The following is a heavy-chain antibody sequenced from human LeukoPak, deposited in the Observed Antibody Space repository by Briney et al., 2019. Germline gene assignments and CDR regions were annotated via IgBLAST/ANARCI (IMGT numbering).Heavy chain of an antibody. V-gene: IGHV4-34*01. CDR1: GGSFSGYY. Sequence: SGTLSLTCAVYGGSFSGYYWSWIRQPPGKGLEWIGEINHSGSTNYNPSLKSRVTISVDTSKNQFSLKLSSVTAADTAVYYCARALSFWSGYCFDYWGQGTLVTVSS. CDR2: INHSGST. D-gene: IGHD3-3*01. J-gene: IGHJ4*02. CDR3: ARALSFWSGYCFDY.